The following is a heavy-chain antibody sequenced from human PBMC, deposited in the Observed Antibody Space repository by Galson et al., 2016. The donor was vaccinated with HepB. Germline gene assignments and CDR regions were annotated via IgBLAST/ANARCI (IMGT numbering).Heavy chain of an antibody. CDR1: AFGFSSYA. CDR2: ISRDGGRT. CDR3: VKHPVTTFDILTVYDGDV. Sequence: SLRLSCAASAFGFSSYAMAWVRQAPGKGLEWVSGISRDGGRTYYADSVKGRFTIFRDNSKKTLYLQLKSLRAEDTANYYCVKHPVTTFDILTVYDGDVWGQGTTVYVSS. D-gene: IGHD3-9*01. J-gene: IGHJ6*02. V-gene: IGHV3-23*01.